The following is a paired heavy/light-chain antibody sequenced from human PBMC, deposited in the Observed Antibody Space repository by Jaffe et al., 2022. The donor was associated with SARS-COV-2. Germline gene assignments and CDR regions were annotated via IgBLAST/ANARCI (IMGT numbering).Light chain of an antibody. Sequence: QSVLTQPPSVSGALGQRVTISCTGSSSNIGAGYDVHWYQQVPGTAPKLLIYGNSNRPSGVPDRFSGSKSGTSASLAITGLQAEDEADYYCQSYETSLGVFGGGTKVTVL. CDR3: QSYETSLGV. V-gene: IGLV1-40*01. CDR2: GNS. J-gene: IGLJ2*01. CDR1: SSNIGAGYD.
Heavy chain of an antibody. V-gene: IGHV3-49*04. J-gene: IGHJ4*02. D-gene: IGHD3-22*01. CDR3: TRVYYYDSSGEYYFDY. CDR2: IRSKPYGGTT. Sequence: EVQLVESGGGLVKPGRSLRLSCTASAFTFGEYAMSWVRQAPGKGLEWVGFIRSKPYGGTTEYAASVKGRFTISRDDSKSIAYLQMNSLKTEDTAVYYCTRVYYYDSSGEYYFDYWGQGTLVTVSS. CDR1: AFTFGEYA.